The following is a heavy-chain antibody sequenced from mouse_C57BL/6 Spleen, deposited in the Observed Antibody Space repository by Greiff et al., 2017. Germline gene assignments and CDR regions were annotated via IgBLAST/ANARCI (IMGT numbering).Heavy chain of an antibody. CDR1: GYTFTSYW. CDR2: IYPGSGST. Sequence: QVQLQQPGAELVKPGASVKMSCKASGYTFTSYWITWVKQRPGQGLEWIGDIYPGSGSTNYNAKFKSKATLTVDTSSSTAYMQLSSLTSEDSAVYYWAREKDYYGSIDYWGQGTTLTVSS. V-gene: IGHV1-55*01. J-gene: IGHJ2*01. CDR3: AREKDYYGSIDY. D-gene: IGHD1-1*01.